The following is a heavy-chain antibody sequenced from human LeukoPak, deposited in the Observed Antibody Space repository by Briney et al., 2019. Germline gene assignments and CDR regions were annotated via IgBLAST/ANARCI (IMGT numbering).Heavy chain of an antibody. CDR2: IYHSGST. V-gene: IGHV4-30-2*01. CDR1: GGSISSGGYS. J-gene: IGHJ4*02. Sequence: SETLSLTCAVSGGSISSGGYSWSWIRQPPGKGLEWIGYIYHSGSTYYNPSLKSRVTISVDRSKNQFSLKLSSVTAADTAVYHCARVVMATVTGGALDYWGQGTLVTVSS. D-gene: IGHD4-17*01. CDR3: ARVVMATVTGGALDY.